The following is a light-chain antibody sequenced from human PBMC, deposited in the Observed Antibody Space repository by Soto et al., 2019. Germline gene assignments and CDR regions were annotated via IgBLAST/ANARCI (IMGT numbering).Light chain of an antibody. V-gene: IGKV3-11*01. J-gene: IGKJ1*01. Sequence: EIAMTQSRATLSVSPGDRRTLSCRASQSVSSYLAWYQQKPGQAPRLLMYEASTRATGIPARFSGGGSGTDFTLTISSLEPEDFAVYYCQQRSDWPWTFGQGTKVDIK. CDR3: QQRSDWPWT. CDR2: EAS. CDR1: QSVSSY.